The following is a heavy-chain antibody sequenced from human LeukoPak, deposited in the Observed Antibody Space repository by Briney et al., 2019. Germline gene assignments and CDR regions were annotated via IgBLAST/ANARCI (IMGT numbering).Heavy chain of an antibody. J-gene: IGHJ4*02. CDR2: IIPIFGTA. D-gene: IGHD2-2*01. V-gene: IGHV1-69*06. CDR3: ARGGYCSSTSCYPYLDY. CDR1: GGTFSSYA. Sequence: SVKLSCKASGGTFSSYAISWVRQAPGPGLGWMGGIIPIFGTANYAQKFQGRVTITADKSNSIAYMELSSLRSEDTAVYYCARGGYCSSTSCYPYLDYWGQGTLVTVSS.